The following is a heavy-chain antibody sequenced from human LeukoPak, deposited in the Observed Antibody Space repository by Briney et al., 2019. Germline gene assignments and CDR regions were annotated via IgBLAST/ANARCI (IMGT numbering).Heavy chain of an antibody. CDR3: ARDPAIYDSSGYNWFDP. D-gene: IGHD3-22*01. CDR2: ISYDGSNK. Sequence: GGSLRLSCAASGFTFSNAWMSWVRQAPGKGLEWVAVISYDGSNKYYADSVKGRFTISRDNSKNTLYLQMNSLRAEDTAVYYCARDPAIYDSSGYNWFDPWGQGTLVTVSS. V-gene: IGHV3-30*01. J-gene: IGHJ5*02. CDR1: GFTFSNAW.